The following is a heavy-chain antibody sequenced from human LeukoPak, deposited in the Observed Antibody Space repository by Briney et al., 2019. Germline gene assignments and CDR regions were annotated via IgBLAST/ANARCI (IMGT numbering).Heavy chain of an antibody. CDR1: GFTFSSYA. Sequence: PGGSLRLSCAASGFTFSSYAMSWVRQAPGKGLEWVSAISGSGGSTYYADSVKGRFTISRDNSKNTLYLQMNSLRAEDTAVYYCARAGARSGWYRGHYYYGMDVWGQGTTVTVSS. J-gene: IGHJ6*02. CDR2: ISGSGGST. CDR3: ARAGARSGWYRGHYYYGMDV. V-gene: IGHV3-23*01. D-gene: IGHD6-19*01.